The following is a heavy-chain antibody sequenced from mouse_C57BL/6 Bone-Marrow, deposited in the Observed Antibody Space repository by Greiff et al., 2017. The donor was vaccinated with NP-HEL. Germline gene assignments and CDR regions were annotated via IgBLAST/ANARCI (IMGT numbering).Heavy chain of an antibody. J-gene: IGHJ2*01. CDR1: GYTFTSYT. D-gene: IGHD1-1*01. CDR2: INPSSGYT. V-gene: IGHV1-4*01. Sequence: VHLVESGAELARPGASVKMSCKASGYTFTSYTMHWVKQRPGQGLEWIGYINPSSGYTKYNQKFKDKATLTADKSSSTAYMPLSSLTSEDSAVYYCARGDYGSGYGYWGQGTTLTVSS. CDR3: ARGDYGSGYGY.